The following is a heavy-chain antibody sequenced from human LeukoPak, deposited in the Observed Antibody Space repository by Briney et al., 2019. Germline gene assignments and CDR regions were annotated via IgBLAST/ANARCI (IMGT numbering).Heavy chain of an antibody. Sequence: GGSLRLSCAASGFTFSSYAMSWVRQAPGEGLEWVSAITGSGGSTFYADSVKGRFTISRDNPKNTLYLQMNSLRAEDTAIYYCASDYYGSGHYAFDIWGQGTMVTVSS. V-gene: IGHV3-23*01. CDR3: ASDYYGSGHYAFDI. CDR2: ITGSGGST. J-gene: IGHJ3*02. CDR1: GFTFSSYA. D-gene: IGHD3-10*01.